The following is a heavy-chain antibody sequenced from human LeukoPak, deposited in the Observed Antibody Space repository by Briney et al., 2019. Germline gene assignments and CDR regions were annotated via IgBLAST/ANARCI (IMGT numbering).Heavy chain of an antibody. CDR3: ARTRPTGAGWGFDY. CDR2: TSGYDGNT. J-gene: IGHJ4*02. CDR1: GYSFTNFG. D-gene: IGHD3-16*01. Sequence: ASVKVSCKASGYSFTNFGITWVRQAPGQGLEWLGWTSGYDGNTNYAQNLQGRVTMTTDTATSTAYMDLRSLRPDDTALYYCARTRPTGAGWGFDYWGQGTLVTVSS. V-gene: IGHV1-18*01.